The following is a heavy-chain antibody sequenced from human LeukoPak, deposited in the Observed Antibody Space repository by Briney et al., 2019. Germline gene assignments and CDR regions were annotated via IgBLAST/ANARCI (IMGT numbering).Heavy chain of an antibody. CDR2: IYAVDSDT. V-gene: IGHV5-51*03. J-gene: IGHJ3*02. CDR1: GYSSTSYW. D-gene: IGHD5-24*01. CDR3: ARTQRDVAMATTYDN. Sequence: GEPLKISCKGSGYSSTSYWTGWGGQIPGKGLEGLGIIYAVDSDTRYSPSVEGQVTISADKSNSTANLQWSSLKAPDTAMDYCARTQRDVAMATTYDNWGQGTLVTVSS.